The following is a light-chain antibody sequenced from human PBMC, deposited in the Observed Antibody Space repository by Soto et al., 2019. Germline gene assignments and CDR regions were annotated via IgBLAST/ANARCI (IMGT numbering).Light chain of an antibody. CDR1: QSVSSTF. CDR3: QLYGGSELLT. J-gene: IGKJ4*01. Sequence: EIVLTQSPGTLSLSPGDRATLSCGASQSVSSTFFAWYQQKPGQTPRLLIYGASTRATGIPDRFSGSGAGTDFTLTISRLEPEDFAVYYCQLYGGSELLTFGGGTKVEIK. CDR2: GAS. V-gene: IGKV3-20*01.